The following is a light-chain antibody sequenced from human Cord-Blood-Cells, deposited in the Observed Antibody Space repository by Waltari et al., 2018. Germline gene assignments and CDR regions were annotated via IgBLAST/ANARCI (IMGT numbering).Light chain of an antibody. CDR3: QQRSNWPQA. Sequence: EIVLTQSPATLSLSPGERATLSCRASQSVSSYLAWYQQKPGQAPRLLIYDASNRATGIPARLSGSGSGTDFTLTISSLEPEDFAVYYRQQRSNWPQAFGQGTKLEIK. J-gene: IGKJ2*01. V-gene: IGKV3-11*01. CDR2: DAS. CDR1: QSVSSY.